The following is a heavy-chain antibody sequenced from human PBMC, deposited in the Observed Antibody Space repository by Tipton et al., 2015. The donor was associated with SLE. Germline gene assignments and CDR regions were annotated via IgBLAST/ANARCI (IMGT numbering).Heavy chain of an antibody. D-gene: IGHD3-22*01. CDR1: GGSISSGEYY. J-gene: IGHJ4*02. V-gene: IGHV4-30-4*01. Sequence: LRLSCTVSGGSISSGEYYWSWISQPPGKGLEWIGYIYNSENTYNNPSLKSRLTISVDTSRNQFSLKLSSVTAADAAVYYCARDPSDTSGFYTYSFDLWGQGTPVTVSS. CDR2: IYNSENT. CDR3: ARDPSDTSGFYTYSFDL.